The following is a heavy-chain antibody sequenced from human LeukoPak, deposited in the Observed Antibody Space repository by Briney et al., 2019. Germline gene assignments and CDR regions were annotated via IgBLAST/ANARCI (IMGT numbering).Heavy chain of an antibody. CDR3: AKEGIAVAGTSWYFDY. D-gene: IGHD6-19*01. Sequence: GGSLRLSCAASGFTFSSYAMSWVRQAPGEGLEWVSAISGSGGSTYYADSVKGRFTISRDNSKNTLYLQMNSLRAEDTAVYYCAKEGIAVAGTSWYFDYWGQGTLVTVSS. J-gene: IGHJ4*02. CDR1: GFTFSSYA. V-gene: IGHV3-23*01. CDR2: ISGSGGST.